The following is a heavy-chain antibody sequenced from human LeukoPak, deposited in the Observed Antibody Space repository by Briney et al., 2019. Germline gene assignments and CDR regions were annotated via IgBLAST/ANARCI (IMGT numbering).Heavy chain of an antibody. CDR3: ARATVTTTHYFDY. D-gene: IGHD4-17*01. V-gene: IGHV1-69*02. CDR1: GGTFSSYT. Sequence: SVKVSCKASGGTFSSYTISWVRQAPGQGLEWMGRIIPILGIANYAQKFQGRVTITADKSTSTAYMELSSLKSEDTAVYYCARATVTTTHYFDYWGQGTLVTVSS. CDR2: IIPILGIA. J-gene: IGHJ4*02.